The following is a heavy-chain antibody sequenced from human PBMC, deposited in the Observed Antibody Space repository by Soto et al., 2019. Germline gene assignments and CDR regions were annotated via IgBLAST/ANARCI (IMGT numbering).Heavy chain of an antibody. CDR2: INADNGDT. V-gene: IGHV1-3*01. D-gene: IGHD4-4*01. J-gene: IGHJ4*02. CDR3: ARELQGLYYFDF. CDR1: GYTFTSYA. Sequence: GASVKVSCKTSGYTFTSYAIHWVRQAPRQRLEWMGWINADNGDTKYSQKFSGRVTITRDTSANTAFMELSSLRSEDTAMYYCARELQGLYYFDFWGQGTLVTVSS.